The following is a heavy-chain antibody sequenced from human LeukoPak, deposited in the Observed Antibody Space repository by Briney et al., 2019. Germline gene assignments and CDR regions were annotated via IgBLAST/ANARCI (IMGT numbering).Heavy chain of an antibody. J-gene: IGHJ4*02. CDR1: GFTFSDYY. CDR2: ISNTGSTI. V-gene: IGHV3-11*01. Sequence: GGSQRLSCAASGFTFSDYYMSWIRQAPGKGLEWVSYISNTGSTIYYADSVKGRFTISRDSAKNSLYLQMNSLRVEDTAVYYCARPRGYGDYGPDYWGQGTLVTVSS. CDR3: ARPRGYGDYGPDY. D-gene: IGHD4-17*01.